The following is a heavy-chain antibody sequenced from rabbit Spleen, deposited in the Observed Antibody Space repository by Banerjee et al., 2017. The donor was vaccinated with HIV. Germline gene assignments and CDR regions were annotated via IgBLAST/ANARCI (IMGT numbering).Heavy chain of an antibody. CDR1: GVSFSGSSY. J-gene: IGHJ6*01. CDR2: IEAGSSGFT. V-gene: IGHV1S45*01. Sequence: QEQLEESGGGLVKPGASLTLTCIASGVSFSGSSYMCWVRQAPGKGLEWIACIEAGSSGFTYFASWAKGRFTISRTSSTTVTLQMTSLTAADTATYFCARDTSSSFSSYGMDLWGQGTLVTVS. CDR3: ARDTSSSFSSYGMDL. D-gene: IGHD1-1*01.